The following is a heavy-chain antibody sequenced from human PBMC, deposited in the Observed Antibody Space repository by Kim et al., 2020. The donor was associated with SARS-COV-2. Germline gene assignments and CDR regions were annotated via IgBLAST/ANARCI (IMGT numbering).Heavy chain of an antibody. D-gene: IGHD7-27*01. CDR1: GFTFSSYW. CDR2: IKQDGSEK. V-gene: IGHV3-7*03. J-gene: IGHJ6*02. Sequence: GGSLRLSCAASGFTFSSYWMSWVRQAPGKGLEWVANIKQDGSEKYYVDSVKGRFTISRDNAKNSLYLQMNSLRAEDTAVYYCARDRPGDYYYGMDVGGQGTTVTVSS. CDR3: ARDRPGDYYYGMDV.